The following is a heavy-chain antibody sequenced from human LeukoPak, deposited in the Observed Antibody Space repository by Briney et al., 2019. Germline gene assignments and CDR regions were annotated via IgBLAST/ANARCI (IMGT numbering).Heavy chain of an antibody. J-gene: IGHJ6*03. Sequence: ASVKVSCKASGYTFTSYGISWVRQAPGQGLEWMGWISAYNGNTNYAQKLQGRVTMTTDTSTSTAYMELRSLRSDDTAVYYCARGVSGSSSTPTHYYYYYMDVWGKGTTVTVSS. CDR1: GYTFTSYG. V-gene: IGHV1-18*01. CDR3: ARGVSGSSSTPTHYYYYYMDV. D-gene: IGHD2-2*01. CDR2: ISAYNGNT.